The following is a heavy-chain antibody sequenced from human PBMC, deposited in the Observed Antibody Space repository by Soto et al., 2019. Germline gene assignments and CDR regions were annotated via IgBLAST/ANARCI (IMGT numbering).Heavy chain of an antibody. CDR2: IRSKSDGGTT. CDR1: GLTFNNAW. D-gene: IGHD1-26*01. Sequence: XGSLRLSCVAAGLTFNNAWMNWVRQAPGKGLEWVGRIRSKSDGGTTDYAAPVKGRFTISRDDSKNMVDLQMSSLKTEDTAIYYCTTYSGAAFEYWGQGALFTVSS. J-gene: IGHJ4*02. CDR3: TTYSGAAFEY. V-gene: IGHV3-15*01.